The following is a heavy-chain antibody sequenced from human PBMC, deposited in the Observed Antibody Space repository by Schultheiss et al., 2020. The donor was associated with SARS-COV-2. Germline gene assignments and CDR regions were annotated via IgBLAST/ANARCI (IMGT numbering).Heavy chain of an antibody. V-gene: IGHV4-4*02. D-gene: IGHD1-14*01. Sequence: SQTLSLTCTVSGGSISSSNWWSWIRQPAGKGLEWIGEINHSGSTNYNPSLKSRVTISVDTSKNQFSLKLSSVTAADTAVYYCAREPASDFDYWGQGTLVTVSS. CDR3: AREPASDFDY. CDR1: GGSISSSNW. CDR2: INHSGST. J-gene: IGHJ4*02.